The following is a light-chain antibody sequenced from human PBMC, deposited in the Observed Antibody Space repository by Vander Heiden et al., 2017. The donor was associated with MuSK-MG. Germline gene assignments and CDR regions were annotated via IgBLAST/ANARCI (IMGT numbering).Light chain of an antibody. Sequence: EIVLTPSPGTLSLSPGERATLSCRASQSVSSSYLDWYQQKPGQAPRLLIYGASSRATGIPDRFSGSGSGTDFTLTISRLEPEDFAVYYCQQYGSSVYTFGQGTKLEIK. CDR1: QSVSSSY. CDR2: GAS. J-gene: IGKJ2*01. CDR3: QQYGSSVYT. V-gene: IGKV3-20*01.